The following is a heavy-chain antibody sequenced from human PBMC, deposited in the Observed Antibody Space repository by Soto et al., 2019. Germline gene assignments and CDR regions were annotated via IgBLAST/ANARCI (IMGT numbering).Heavy chain of an antibody. CDR1: GYTFTSYD. D-gene: IGHD3-3*01. V-gene: IGHV1-8*01. J-gene: IGHJ6*02. Sequence: GASVKVSCKASGYTFTSYDINWVRQATGQGLEWMGWMNPNSGNTGYAQKFQGRVTMTRNTSISTAYMELSSLRSEDTAVYYCARGGALRFLEWLPSHGMDVWGQGTTVTVSS. CDR2: MNPNSGNT. CDR3: ARGGALRFLEWLPSHGMDV.